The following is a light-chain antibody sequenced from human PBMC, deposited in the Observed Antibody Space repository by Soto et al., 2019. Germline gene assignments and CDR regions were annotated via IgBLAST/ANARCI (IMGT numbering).Light chain of an antibody. CDR3: QQYYTTPTWT. CDR2: WAS. J-gene: IGKJ1*01. V-gene: IGKV4-1*01. CDR1: QSVFSRFRNKNY. Sequence: DIVMTQSPDSLTLPLGERATINCKSSQSVFSRFRNKNYLGWFQQKPGQTPRLLIYWASTRESGVSDRFSGSGSGTDFTLTIDSLQAEDVAVYYCQQYYTTPTWTFGQGTKV.